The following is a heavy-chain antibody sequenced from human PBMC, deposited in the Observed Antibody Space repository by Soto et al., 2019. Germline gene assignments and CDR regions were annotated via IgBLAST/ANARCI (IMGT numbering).Heavy chain of an antibody. CDR3: ARSVNRGYSYGYGH. CDR2: IYHTGST. CDR1: GGAITNHY. J-gene: IGHJ4*02. V-gene: IGHV4-59*11. D-gene: IGHD5-18*01. Sequence: PSETLSLTCSVSGGAITNHYWNWIRQTPGKGLEWIGYIYHTGSTSKNPSLKSRVTLSLDTSKNQLTLNLTSVTAADTAIYYCARSVNRGYSYGYGHWGQGTLVTVSS.